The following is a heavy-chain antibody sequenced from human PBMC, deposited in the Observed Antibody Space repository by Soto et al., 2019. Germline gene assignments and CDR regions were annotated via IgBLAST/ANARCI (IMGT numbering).Heavy chain of an antibody. J-gene: IGHJ6*02. CDR2: ISYEGSNR. Sequence: GGSLRLSCAASGFRFSAYAMHWVRQAPGKGLEWVAVISYEGSNRFYADSVKGRFTVSRDNSKNMVYLQMNSLRGEDTAVYYCAKDERREIQLTYLTYGLDVWGQGTTVTVSS. CDR1: GFRFSAYA. CDR3: AKDERREIQLTYLTYGLDV. V-gene: IGHV3-30*18.